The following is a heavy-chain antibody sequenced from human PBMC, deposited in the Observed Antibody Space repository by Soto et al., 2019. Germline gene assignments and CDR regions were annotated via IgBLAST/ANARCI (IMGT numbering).Heavy chain of an antibody. CDR3: AKDILWYGEESWFDP. D-gene: IGHD4-17*01. Sequence: EVQLLESGGGLVQPGGSLRLSCAASGFTFSSYAMSWVRQAPGMGLEWVSAISGSGGSTYYADSVKGRFTISRDNSKNTLYLQMNSLRAEDTAVYYCAKDILWYGEESWFDPWGQGTLVTVSS. V-gene: IGHV3-23*01. CDR1: GFTFSSYA. J-gene: IGHJ5*02. CDR2: ISGSGGST.